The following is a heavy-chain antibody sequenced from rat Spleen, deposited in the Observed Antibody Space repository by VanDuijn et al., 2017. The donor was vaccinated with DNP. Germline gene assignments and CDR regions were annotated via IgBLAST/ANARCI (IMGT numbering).Heavy chain of an antibody. Sequence: EVQLVESGGGLVQPGRSMKLSCAASGFTFSNYGMAWVRQAPKKGLEWVAYLSYDGGSTYYRDSVKGRFTISRDNAKSTLYLQVNSLRSEDTATYYCTSNPHIRTAAPFDYWGQGVMVTVSS. V-gene: IGHV5-22*01. CDR2: LSYDGGST. CDR3: TSNPHIRTAAPFDY. J-gene: IGHJ2*01. CDR1: GFTFSNYG. D-gene: IGHD3-8*01.